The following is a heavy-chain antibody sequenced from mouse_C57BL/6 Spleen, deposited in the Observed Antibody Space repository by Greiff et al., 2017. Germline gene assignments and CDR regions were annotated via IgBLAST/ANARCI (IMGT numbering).Heavy chain of an antibody. CDR1: GFTFSSYG. CDR2: ISSGGSYP. V-gene: IGHV5-6*01. D-gene: IGHD2-5*01. J-gene: IGHJ2*01. CDR3: ARGDSNLSYFDY. Sequence: EVQVVESGGDLVKPGGSLKLSCAASGFTFSSYGMSWVRQTPDKRLEWVATISSGGSYPYYPDSVKGRFTISRDNAKNTLYLQMSSLKSEDTAMYYCARGDSNLSYFDYWGQGTTLTVSS.